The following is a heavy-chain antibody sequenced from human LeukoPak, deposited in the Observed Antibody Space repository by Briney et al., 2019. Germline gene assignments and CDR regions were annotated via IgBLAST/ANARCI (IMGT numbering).Heavy chain of an antibody. Sequence: GGTLRLSCAASGFTFNNYGLHWVRQAPGKGLEWVAVISYDGSNSYYADSVKGRFTISRDNSDNTLYLQMNSPTAEDTAVYYCAKSGEGYCTGGNCYFDYWGQGTLVTVSS. J-gene: IGHJ4*02. CDR3: AKSGEGYCTGGNCYFDY. V-gene: IGHV3-30*18. CDR2: ISYDGSNS. CDR1: GFTFNNYG. D-gene: IGHD2-8*02.